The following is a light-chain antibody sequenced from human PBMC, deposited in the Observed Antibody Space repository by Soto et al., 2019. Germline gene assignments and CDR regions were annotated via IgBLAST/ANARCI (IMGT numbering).Light chain of an antibody. CDR2: SNN. Sequence: QSVLTQTPSTSGTPGQRVTISCSGSSSSIGSNAVNWYQQLPGAAPRLLIYSNNQRPSGVPDRFSASESGTSASLAITGLLSEDEADYYCAALDESLNGLFVFGTGTKLTVL. CDR1: SSSIGSNA. V-gene: IGLV1-44*01. CDR3: AALDESLNGLFV. J-gene: IGLJ1*01.